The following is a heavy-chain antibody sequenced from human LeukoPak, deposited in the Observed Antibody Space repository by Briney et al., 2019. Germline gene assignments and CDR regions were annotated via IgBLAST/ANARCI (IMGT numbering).Heavy chain of an antibody. CDR3: ARAREPPIAARDAFDI. D-gene: IGHD6-6*01. J-gene: IGHJ3*02. CDR2: IYHSGST. Sequence: PSETLSLTCTVSGGSISSGGYYWSWIRQPPGKGLEWIGYIYHSGSTYYNPSLKSRVTISVDRSKNQFSLKLSSVTAADTAVYYCARAREPPIAARDAFDIWGQGTMVTVSS. V-gene: IGHV4-30-2*01. CDR1: GGSISSGGYY.